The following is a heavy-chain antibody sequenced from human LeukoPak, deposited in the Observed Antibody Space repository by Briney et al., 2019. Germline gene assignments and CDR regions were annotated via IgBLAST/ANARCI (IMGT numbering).Heavy chain of an antibody. CDR2: TYYKSKWYS. V-gene: IGHV6-1*01. CDR3: TRDKVTMVRGVIYDYYGMDV. Sequence: SQTLSLTCAISGDSVSSNSATWNWIRQSPSRGLEWLGRTYYKSKWYSDYAVSVRSRVTINPDTSKNQFSLQLKSVTPEDTAVYYCTRDKVTMVRGVIYDYYGMDVWGQGTTVIVSS. CDR1: GDSVSSNSAT. D-gene: IGHD3-10*01. J-gene: IGHJ6*02.